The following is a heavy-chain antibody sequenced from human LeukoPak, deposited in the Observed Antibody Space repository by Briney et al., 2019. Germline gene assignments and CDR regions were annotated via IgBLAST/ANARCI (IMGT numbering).Heavy chain of an antibody. V-gene: IGHV4-31*03. Sequence: SETLSLTCTVSGGSISSGGYYWSWIRQHPEKGLEWIGHIYYSGSTYYNPSLKSRVTISVDTSKNQFTLKLSSVTAADTAVYYCAREPPGDYVWGSYRQGTAFDIWGQGTMVTVS. D-gene: IGHD3-16*02. CDR3: AREPPGDYVWGSYRQGTAFDI. J-gene: IGHJ3*02. CDR2: IYYSGST. CDR1: GGSISSGGYY.